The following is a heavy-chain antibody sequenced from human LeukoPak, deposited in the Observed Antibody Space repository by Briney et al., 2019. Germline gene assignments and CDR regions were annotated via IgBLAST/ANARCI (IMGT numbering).Heavy chain of an antibody. CDR2: INPSGGST. V-gene: IGHV1-46*01. J-gene: IGHJ4*02. CDR1: GYTFTSYY. D-gene: IGHD3-22*01. CDR3: ARDLVPSYYYDSSGPLDY. Sequence: ASVKVSCKASGYTFTSYYMHWVRQAPGQGLEWMGIINPSGGSTSYAQKSQGRVTMTRDTSTSTVYMELSSLRSEDTAVYYCARDLVPSYYYDSSGPLDYWGQGTLVTVSS.